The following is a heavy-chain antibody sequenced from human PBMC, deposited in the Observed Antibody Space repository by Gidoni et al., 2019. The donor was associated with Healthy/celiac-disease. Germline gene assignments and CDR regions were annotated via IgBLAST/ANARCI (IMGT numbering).Heavy chain of an antibody. CDR2: IYYSGST. V-gene: IGHV4-39*01. CDR1: GGSISSSSYY. Sequence: QLQLQASGPGLVKPSETLSLTCTVSGGSISSSSYYWGWIRQPPGKGLEWIGSIYYSGSTYYNPSLKSRVTISVDTSKNQFSLKLSSVTAADTAVYYCARLCILWWCPGRYFDYWGQGTLVTVSS. D-gene: IGHD2-21*01. J-gene: IGHJ4*02. CDR3: ARLCILWWCPGRYFDY.